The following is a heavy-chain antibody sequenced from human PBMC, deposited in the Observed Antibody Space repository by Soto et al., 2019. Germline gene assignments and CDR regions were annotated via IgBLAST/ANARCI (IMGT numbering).Heavy chain of an antibody. D-gene: IGHD2-2*01. CDR2: ISYDGSNK. J-gene: IGHJ2*01. Sequence: QVQLVESGGGVVQPGRSLRLSCAASGFTFSSYGMHWVRQAPGKGLEWVAVISYDGSNKYYADSVKGRFTISRDNSKNTLYLQMNSLRAEDTAVYYCPKIGVPSTLYWYFYLWGRGTLVTVSS. V-gene: IGHV3-30*18. CDR1: GFTFSSYG. CDR3: PKIGVPSTLYWYFYL.